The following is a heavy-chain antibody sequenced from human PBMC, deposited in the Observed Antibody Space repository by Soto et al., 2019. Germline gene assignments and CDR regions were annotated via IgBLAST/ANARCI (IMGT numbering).Heavy chain of an antibody. CDR3: ARVLSYYYGMDV. V-gene: IGHV1-2*02. Sequence: SVKVSCKASGYTFTGYYMHWVRQAAGQGLEWMGWINPNSGGTNYAQKFQGRVTMTRDTSISTAYMELSRLRSEDTAVYYCARVLSYYYGMDVWGQGTTVTVSS. CDR2: INPNSGGT. J-gene: IGHJ6*02. CDR1: GYTFTGYY.